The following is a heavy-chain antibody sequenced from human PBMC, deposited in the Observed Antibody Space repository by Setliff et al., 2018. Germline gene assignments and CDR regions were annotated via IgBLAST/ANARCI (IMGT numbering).Heavy chain of an antibody. CDR3: ARAAPYYNFWSGYYTPTNWFDP. V-gene: IGHV4-38-2*02. CDR2: IYHSGNT. D-gene: IGHD3-3*01. J-gene: IGHJ5*02. CDR1: GYSISSGYY. Sequence: PSETLSLTCTVSGYSISSGYYWGWIRQSPGKGLEWIGTIYHSGNTYYNPSLNSRLTISVDTSKNQFSLKLSSVTAADTAVYYCARAAPYYNFWSGYYTPTNWFDPWGQGTLVTVSS.